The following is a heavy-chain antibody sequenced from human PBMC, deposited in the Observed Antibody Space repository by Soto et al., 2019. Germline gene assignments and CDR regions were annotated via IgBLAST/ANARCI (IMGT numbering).Heavy chain of an antibody. J-gene: IGHJ6*02. Sequence: QVQLVQSGAEVKKPGASVKVSCKASGYTFTSYGISWVRQAPGQGLEWMGWISAYNGNTNYAQKLQGRVTMTTDTSTSTAYMELRSLRSDDTAVYYCARDQPIQGAAINYGMDVWGQVTTVTVSS. CDR2: ISAYNGNT. CDR3: ARDQPIQGAAINYGMDV. D-gene: IGHD6-25*01. V-gene: IGHV1-18*01. CDR1: GYTFTSYG.